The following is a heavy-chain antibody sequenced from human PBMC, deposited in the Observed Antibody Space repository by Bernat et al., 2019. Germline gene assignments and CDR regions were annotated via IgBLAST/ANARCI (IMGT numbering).Heavy chain of an antibody. CDR1: GFTFDDYA. CDR2: ISWNSGSI. CDR3: AKDLSGHGWEGILSAFDI. J-gene: IGHJ3*02. D-gene: IGHD1-14*01. Sequence: EVQLVESGGGLVQPGRSLRLSCAASGFTFDDYAMHWVRQAPGKGLEWVSGISWNSGSIGYADSVKGRFTISRDNAKNSLYLQMNSLRAEDTALYYCAKDLSGHGWEGILSAFDIWGQGKMVTVSS. V-gene: IGHV3-9*01.